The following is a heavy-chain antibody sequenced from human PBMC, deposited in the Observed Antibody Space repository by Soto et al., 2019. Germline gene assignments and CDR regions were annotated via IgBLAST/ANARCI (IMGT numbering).Heavy chain of an antibody. V-gene: IGHV3-11*06. J-gene: IGHJ4*02. CDR2: ISSSSSYT. D-gene: IGHD2-15*01. Sequence: GSLRLSCAASGFTVSDYYMSWIRQAPGKGLEWVSYISSSSSYTNYADSVKGRFTISRDNAKNSLYLQMNSLRAEDTAVYYCARDGSSLDSLLLSRYFDYWGQGTLVTVSS. CDR3: ARDGSSLDSLLLSRYFDY. CDR1: GFTVSDYY.